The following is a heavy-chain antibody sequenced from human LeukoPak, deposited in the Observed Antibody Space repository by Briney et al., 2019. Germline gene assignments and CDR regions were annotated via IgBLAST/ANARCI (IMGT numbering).Heavy chain of an antibody. CDR1: GGSISSSSYY. Sequence: SETLSLTCTVSGGSISSSSYYWGWIRQPPGKGLEWIGSIYYSGSTYYNPSLKSRVTTSVDTSKNQFSLKLSSVTAADTAVCYCARLIRKVLYYFDYWGQGTLVTVSS. V-gene: IGHV4-39*01. J-gene: IGHJ4*02. CDR2: IYYSGST. CDR3: ARLIRKVLYYFDY.